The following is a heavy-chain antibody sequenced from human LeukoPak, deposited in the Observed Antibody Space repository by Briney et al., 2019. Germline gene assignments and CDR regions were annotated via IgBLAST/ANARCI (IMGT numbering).Heavy chain of an antibody. D-gene: IGHD2-2*01. CDR2: IYSGGKT. J-gene: IGHJ1*01. V-gene: IGHV3-53*01. Sequence: GGSLRLSCAASGFTVSSNYMSWVRQAPGKGLEWVSIIYSGGKTYYADSVKGRFTISRDESKNTLYLQMNSLRAEDTAVYYCAKSCSSTSCYGYFQHWGQGTLVTVSS. CDR3: AKSCSSTSCYGYFQH. CDR1: GFTVSSNY.